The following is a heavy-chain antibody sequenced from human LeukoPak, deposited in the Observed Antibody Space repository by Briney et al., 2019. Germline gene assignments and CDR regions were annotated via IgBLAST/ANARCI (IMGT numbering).Heavy chain of an antibody. D-gene: IGHD3-22*01. CDR2: IYYSGST. CDR3: ARHYYDSSGYYIFDY. CDR1: GGSISSYY. V-gene: IGHV4-59*01. Sequence: PSETLSLTCTVSGGSISSYYWSWIRQPPGKGLEWIGYIYYSGSTNYNPSLKSRVTISVDTSKNQFSLNLRSVTAADTAVYYCARHYYDSSGYYIFDYWGQGTLVTVSS. J-gene: IGHJ4*02.